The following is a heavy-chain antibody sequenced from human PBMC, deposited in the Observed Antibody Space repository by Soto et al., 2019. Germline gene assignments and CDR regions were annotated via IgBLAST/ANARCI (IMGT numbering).Heavy chain of an antibody. CDR1: GYTFTSYG. J-gene: IGHJ4*02. CDR3: ARGSPPEDY. Sequence: QVQLVQSGTEVKKPGASVKVSCKASGYTFTSYGISWVRQAPGQGLEWMGWFSAYNGNTNYAQKLQGRVTMTTDTPTSTASTELPSLRPDDTAMSYCARGSPPEDYWGQGTLVTVSS. V-gene: IGHV1-18*01. CDR2: FSAYNGNT.